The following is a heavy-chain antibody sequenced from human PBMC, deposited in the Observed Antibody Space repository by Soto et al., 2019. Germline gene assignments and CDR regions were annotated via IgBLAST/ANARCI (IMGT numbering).Heavy chain of an antibody. CDR2: ISYDGSKN. CDR1: GFTFSAYD. CDR3: AKDNFRCGDECYHYYGLDV. J-gene: IGHJ6*02. D-gene: IGHD2-21*01. V-gene: IGHV3-30*18. Sequence: PXVSLRLSFAASGFTFSAYDMHWVRQAPGKGLDWVALISYDGSKNSYADSVKGRFTISRDKSKNTLYLQMNSLRPEDTAVYYCAKDNFRCGDECYHYYGLDVWGQGTTVTVSS.